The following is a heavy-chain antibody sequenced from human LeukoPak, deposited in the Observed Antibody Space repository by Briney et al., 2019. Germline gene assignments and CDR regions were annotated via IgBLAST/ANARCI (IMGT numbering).Heavy chain of an antibody. Sequence: SPALSLTCAVSGDSVSSSSAAWNWIRQSPSRGLEWRGRTYHGSKWYNADAESVKSRIIINPDTSKNRFSLQVDSVTTEDTAVYYCARGNLGTGFDYWGQGTQVTVSS. V-gene: IGHV6-1*01. D-gene: IGHD7-27*01. CDR2: TYHGSKWYN. CDR1: GDSVSSSSAA. CDR3: ARGNLGTGFDY. J-gene: IGHJ4*02.